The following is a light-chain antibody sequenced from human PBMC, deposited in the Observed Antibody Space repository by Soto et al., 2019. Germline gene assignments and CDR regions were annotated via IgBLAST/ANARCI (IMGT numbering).Light chain of an antibody. CDR2: GAS. Sequence: DIVMARFSISHSVYPGAGATLYWRGSRSVSSNLAWYQQKPGQAPRLLIYGASTRATGIPARFSGSGSGTEFTLTISSLQSEDFAVYYCQQYNNWPPITFGQGTRLEIK. CDR1: RSVSSN. CDR3: QQYNNWPPIT. J-gene: IGKJ5*01. V-gene: IGKV3-15*01.